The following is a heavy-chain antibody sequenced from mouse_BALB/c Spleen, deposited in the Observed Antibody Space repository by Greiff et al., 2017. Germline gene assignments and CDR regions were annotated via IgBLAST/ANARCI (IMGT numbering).Heavy chain of an antibody. CDR3: ARSGGNYNYYAMDY. V-gene: IGHV1-84*02. CDR2: IYPGSGNT. CDR1: GYTFTDYY. D-gene: IGHD2-1*01. Sequence: QVQLKESGPELVKPGASVKISCRASGYTFTDYYINWVKQKPGQGLEWIGWIYPGSGNTKYNEKFKGKATLTVDTSSSTAYMQLSSLTSEDTAVYFCARSGGNYNYYAMDYWGQGTSVTVSS. J-gene: IGHJ4*01.